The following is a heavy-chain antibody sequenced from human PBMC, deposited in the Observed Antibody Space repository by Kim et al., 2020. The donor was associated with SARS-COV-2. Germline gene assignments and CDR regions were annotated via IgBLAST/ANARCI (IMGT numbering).Heavy chain of an antibody. V-gene: IGHV5-51*01. CDR3: ASSGAAAGTDWFDP. D-gene: IGHD6-13*01. Sequence: RYSPSFQGQVTIAADKSISTAYLQWSSLKATDTAMYYCASSGAAAGTDWFDPWGQGTLVTVSS. J-gene: IGHJ5*02.